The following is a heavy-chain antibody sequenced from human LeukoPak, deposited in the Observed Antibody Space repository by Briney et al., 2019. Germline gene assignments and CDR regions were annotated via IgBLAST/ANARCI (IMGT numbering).Heavy chain of an antibody. D-gene: IGHD5-12*01. Sequence: ASVKVSCKASGYTFTGYYMHWVRQAPGQGLEWMGWINPNSGGTNYAQKLQGRVTMTTDTSTSTAYMELRSLRSDDTAVYYCARDWAVNSGYRRLHFDYWGQGTLVTVSS. CDR2: INPNSGGT. CDR1: GYTFTGYY. V-gene: IGHV1-2*02. CDR3: ARDWAVNSGYRRLHFDY. J-gene: IGHJ4*02.